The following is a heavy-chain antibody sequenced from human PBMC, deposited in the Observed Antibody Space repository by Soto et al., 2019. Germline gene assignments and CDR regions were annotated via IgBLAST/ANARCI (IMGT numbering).Heavy chain of an antibody. J-gene: IGHJ3*01. Sequence: EVQLVETGGGLIQPGGSLRLSCAASGFTVSNNYMSWVRQAPGKGLEWVSVIYSVAGGSGTFYADSVKGRFTISRDTSKNTVYLQMNNLRVEDTAVYYCSSERSGDRGAFDLWGQGTMVTVSS. V-gene: IGHV3-53*02. CDR3: SSERSGDRGAFDL. CDR2: IYSVAGGSGT. CDR1: GFTVSNNY. D-gene: IGHD7-27*01.